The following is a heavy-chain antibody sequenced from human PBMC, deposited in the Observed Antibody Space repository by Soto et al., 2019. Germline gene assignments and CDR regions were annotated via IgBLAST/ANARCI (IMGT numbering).Heavy chain of an antibody. Sequence: QVQLQQWGAVLLKPSETLSLTCAVYAESFSDYYWSWSWIRQPPGKWLEWIGEINHSGSTNYNPSLKSRVTTTVGTSKRQFALMLRSVSAADTAVYFCARGRRGTGWTLRNYYYGMDVWGQGTTVTVSS. V-gene: IGHV4-34*01. CDR1: AESFSDYY. CDR2: INHSGST. J-gene: IGHJ6*02. CDR3: ARGRRGTGWTLRNYYYGMDV. D-gene: IGHD6-25*01.